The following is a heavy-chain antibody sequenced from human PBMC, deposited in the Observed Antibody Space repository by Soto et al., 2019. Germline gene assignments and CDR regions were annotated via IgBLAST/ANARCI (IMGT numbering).Heavy chain of an antibody. J-gene: IGHJ5*02. D-gene: IGHD6-13*01. CDR2: NYHSVTT. CDR1: GDSINNSHW. V-gene: IGHV4-4*02. CDR3: AREVTSSPARGPNWFDP. Sequence: QVQLQESGPGLVQPSGTLSLTCAVSGDSINNSHWWSWVRQTPGKGLEWIGENYHSVTTNYNPPLKTRVTISIDKSKNQFSLQMNSVTAADTAVYYCAREVTSSPARGPNWFDPWGQGTLVTVSS.